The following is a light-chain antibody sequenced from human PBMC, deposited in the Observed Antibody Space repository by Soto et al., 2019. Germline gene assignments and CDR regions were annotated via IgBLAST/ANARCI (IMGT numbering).Light chain of an antibody. Sequence: QSVLTQPRSVSGPPGQSVSISCSGTSSDVGTYNYVSWYQQHPGKAPKLMIYDVSKRPSGVPDRFSGSKSGNTASLTISGLQAEDEADYYCQTWGTGFQVFGGGTQLTVL. CDR2: DVS. J-gene: IGLJ2*01. V-gene: IGLV2-11*01. CDR3: QTWGTGFQV. CDR1: SSDVGTYNY.